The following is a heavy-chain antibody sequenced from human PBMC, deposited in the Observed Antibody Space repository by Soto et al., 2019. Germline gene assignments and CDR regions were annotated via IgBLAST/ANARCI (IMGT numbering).Heavy chain of an antibody. CDR1: GGTFSSYA. CDR2: NIPIFGTA. D-gene: IGHD2-21*02. J-gene: IGHJ4*02. Sequence: SVKVSCKASGGTFSSYAISWVRQAPGQGLEWMGGNIPIFGTANYAQKFQGRVTITADESTCTAYMELSSLRSEDTAVYYCAIRNVVVTGPFDYWGQGTLGTVPS. V-gene: IGHV1-69*13. CDR3: AIRNVVVTGPFDY.